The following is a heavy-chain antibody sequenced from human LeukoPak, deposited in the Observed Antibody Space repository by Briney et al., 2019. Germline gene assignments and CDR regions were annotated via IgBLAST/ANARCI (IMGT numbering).Heavy chain of an antibody. CDR2: IYHSGSI. J-gene: IGHJ3*02. D-gene: IGHD1-26*01. V-gene: IGHV4-38-2*02. Sequence: SETLSLNCTVSGYSISNGYFWGWIRQPPGKGLECIGTIYHSGSIYYNPSLKGRVTISVDTSKNQFSLKLNSLTAADTAVYYCARQVIVGTNTGAFDSWGQGTMVTVSS. CDR3: ARQVIVGTNTGAFDS. CDR1: GYSISNGYF.